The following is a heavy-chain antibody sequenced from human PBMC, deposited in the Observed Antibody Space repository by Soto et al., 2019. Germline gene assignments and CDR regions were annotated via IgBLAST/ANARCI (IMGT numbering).Heavy chain of an antibody. Sequence: TLSLTCTVSGGSISSGDYYWSWIRQPPGKGLEWIGYIYYSGSTYYNPSLKSRVTISVDTSKNQFSLKLSSVTAADTAVYYCARLSRGSYYGMDVWGKGTTVTVSS. J-gene: IGHJ6*04. CDR2: IYYSGST. D-gene: IGHD3-10*01. CDR3: ARLSRGSYYGMDV. CDR1: GGSISSGDYY. V-gene: IGHV4-30-4*01.